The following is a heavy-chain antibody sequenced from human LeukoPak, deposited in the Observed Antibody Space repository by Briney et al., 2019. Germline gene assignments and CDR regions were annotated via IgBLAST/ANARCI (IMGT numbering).Heavy chain of an antibody. D-gene: IGHD5-18*01. Sequence: GGSLRLSCAASGFTFSSYWMSWVRQAPGKGLEWVANIKQDGREKYYVDSVKGRFTTSRDNAKNSLYLQMNSLRAEDTAVYYCATGYSYGPDYWGQGTLVTVSS. CDR1: GFTFSSYW. V-gene: IGHV3-7*01. J-gene: IGHJ4*02. CDR2: IKQDGREK. CDR3: ATGYSYGPDY.